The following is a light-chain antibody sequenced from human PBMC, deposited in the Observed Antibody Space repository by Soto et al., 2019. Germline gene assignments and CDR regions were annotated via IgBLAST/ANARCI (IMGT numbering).Light chain of an antibody. Sequence: DIPMTQSPSSLSASVGDRVTITCRASQSISSYLNWYQQKPGKAPKLLIYAASSLQSGVPSRFSGSGSGTDFTLTISSLQSEDFAVYCCQQYNTWPPVTFGQGTRLEIK. V-gene: IGKV1-39*01. J-gene: IGKJ5*01. CDR3: QQYNTWPPVT. CDR1: QSISSY. CDR2: AAS.